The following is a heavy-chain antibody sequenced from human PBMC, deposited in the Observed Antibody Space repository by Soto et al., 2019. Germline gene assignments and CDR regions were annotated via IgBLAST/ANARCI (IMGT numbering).Heavy chain of an antibody. CDR3: ASLLMVYAHGNWFDP. Sequence: GGSLRLSCAASGFTFSSYGMHWVRQAPGKGLEWVAVISYDGSNKYYADSVKGRFTISRDNSKNTLYLQMNSLRAEDTAVYYCASLLMVYAHGNWFDPWGQGTLVTVSS. CDR2: ISYDGSNK. CDR1: GFTFSSYG. J-gene: IGHJ5*02. V-gene: IGHV3-30*03. D-gene: IGHD2-8*01.